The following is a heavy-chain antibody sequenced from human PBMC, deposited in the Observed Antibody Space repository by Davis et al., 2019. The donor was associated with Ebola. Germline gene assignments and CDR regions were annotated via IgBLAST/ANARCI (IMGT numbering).Heavy chain of an antibody. CDR2: IYPGDSDT. J-gene: IGHJ2*01. CDR3: ASRYCSSTSCQDYWYFDL. CDR1: GYSFTSYW. Sequence: GESLKISCKGSGYSFTSYWISWVRQMPGKGLEWMGIIYPGDSDTRYSPSFQGQVTISADKSISTAYLQWSSLKASDTAMYYCASRYCSSTSCQDYWYFDLWGRGTLVTVSS. D-gene: IGHD2-2*01. V-gene: IGHV5-51*01.